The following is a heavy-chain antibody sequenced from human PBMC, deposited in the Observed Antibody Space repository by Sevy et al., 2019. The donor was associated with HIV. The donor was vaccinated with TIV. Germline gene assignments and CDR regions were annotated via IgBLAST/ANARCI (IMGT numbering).Heavy chain of an antibody. CDR3: ARVGFNWNDVDY. D-gene: IGHD1-20*01. J-gene: IGHJ4*02. CDR1: GGSMNIYY. Sequence: SETLSLTCTVSGGSMNIYYWSWIRQPPGKGLEWIGYIYYSGSPNYNPSLKSRVTISVDTSKNQFSLKLRSVTAADTAVYYCARVGFNWNDVDYWGQGTLVTVSS. V-gene: IGHV4-59*01. CDR2: IYYSGSP.